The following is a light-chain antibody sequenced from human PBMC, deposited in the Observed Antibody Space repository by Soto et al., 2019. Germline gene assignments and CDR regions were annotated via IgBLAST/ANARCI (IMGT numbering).Light chain of an antibody. V-gene: IGKV1-39*01. CDR2: SAS. Sequence: DLQMTQSPSSLSASVGNTVTITFRASQTISDYLNWYQQIPGKAPKLLIYSASTLQPGVPSRFSGSGSGTDFTRAIKSLQPADSATYDCLHSSRTKQCSYGGESPHPYFGSGTRVDSK. CDR1: QTISDY. CDR3: LHSSRTKQCSYGGESPHPY. J-gene: IGKJ4*01.